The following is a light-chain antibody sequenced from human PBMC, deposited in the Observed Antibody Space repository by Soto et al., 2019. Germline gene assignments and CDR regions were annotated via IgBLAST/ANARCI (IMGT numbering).Light chain of an antibody. Sequence: QSALTQPPSVSGAPGQRVTISCTGSSSNIGAGYEVHWYQQLPGTAPNLLIYGNSNRPSGVPDRFSGSKSGTSASLAITGLQAVDEADYYCQSYDSSLSGYVFGTGTKVTVL. J-gene: IGLJ1*01. CDR1: SSNIGAGYE. CDR3: QSYDSSLSGYV. V-gene: IGLV1-40*01. CDR2: GNS.